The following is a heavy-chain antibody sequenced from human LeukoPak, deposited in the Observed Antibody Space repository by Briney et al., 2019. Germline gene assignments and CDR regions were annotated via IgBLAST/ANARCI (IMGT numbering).Heavy chain of an antibody. J-gene: IGHJ6*02. V-gene: IGHV4-39*01. CDR3: ARGFGESEYYYYGMDV. Sequence: AETLSLTCTVSGGSISSSSYYWGWIRQPPGRGLDWIGTNYYAGGTYYNPSLKSRVTISVDTSKNQFSLRLSSVTAADTAVYYCARGFGESEYYYYGMDVWGQGTTVTVSS. CDR1: GGSISSSSYY. CDR2: NYYAGGT. D-gene: IGHD3-10*01.